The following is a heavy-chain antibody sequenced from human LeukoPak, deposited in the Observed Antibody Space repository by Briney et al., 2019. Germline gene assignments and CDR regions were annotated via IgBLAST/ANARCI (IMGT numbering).Heavy chain of an antibody. Sequence: ASVTVSCKASGYPFTDYYMHWVRQAPGQGLEWMGWINPNSGGTNFAQKFQGRVTMTKDTSITTAYMELSRLTSDDTAVYYCARRATAAGYDIDYWGQGTLVTVSS. CDR2: INPNSGGT. D-gene: IGHD5-12*01. V-gene: IGHV1-2*02. CDR3: ARRATAAGYDIDY. CDR1: GYPFTDYY. J-gene: IGHJ4*02.